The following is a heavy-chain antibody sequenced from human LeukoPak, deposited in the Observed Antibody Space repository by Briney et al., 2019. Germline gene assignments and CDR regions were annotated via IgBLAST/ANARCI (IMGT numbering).Heavy chain of an antibody. J-gene: IGHJ5*02. CDR3: ARDQEYYYGSGSYYKIDP. CDR2: INPNSGGT. CDR1: GYTFTDYY. D-gene: IGHD3-10*01. Sequence: ASVKVSCKASGYTFTDYYMYWVRQAPGQGLEWMGWINPNSGGTNYAQKFQGRVTMTRDTSISTAYMELSRLKSDDTAVYYCARDQEYYYGSGSYYKIDPWGQGTLVTVSS. V-gene: IGHV1-2*02.